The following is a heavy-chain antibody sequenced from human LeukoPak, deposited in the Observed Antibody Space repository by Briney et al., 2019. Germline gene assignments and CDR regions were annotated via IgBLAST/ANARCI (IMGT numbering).Heavy chain of an antibody. J-gene: IGHJ2*01. CDR1: GFTFNNYG. Sequence: GGSLRLSCAASGFTFNNYGMHWVRQAPGKGLEWLAFIRYDGSNTYYADSVKGRFTVSRDDSKNTLYLQMNSLRGDDTAVYYCARQGSNPNWYFDLWGRGTLVTVSS. CDR2: IRYDGSNT. CDR3: ARQGSNPNWYFDL. D-gene: IGHD3-16*02. V-gene: IGHV3-30*02.